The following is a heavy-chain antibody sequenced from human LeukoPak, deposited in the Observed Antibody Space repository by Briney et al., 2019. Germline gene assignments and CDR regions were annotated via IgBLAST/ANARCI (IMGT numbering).Heavy chain of an antibody. CDR1: GGSISSGSYH. Sequence: SETLSPTCTVSGGSISSGSYHWSWIRQPAGKGLEWIGRIYTSGSTNYNPSLKSRVTISVDTSKNQFSLKLSSVTAADTAVYYCARDRGGVAGTGYWGQGTLVTVSS. CDR3: ARDRGGVAGTGY. CDR2: IYTSGST. J-gene: IGHJ4*02. D-gene: IGHD6-19*01. V-gene: IGHV4-61*02.